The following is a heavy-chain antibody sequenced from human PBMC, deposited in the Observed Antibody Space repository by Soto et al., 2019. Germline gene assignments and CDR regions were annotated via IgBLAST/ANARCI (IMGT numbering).Heavy chain of an antibody. Sequence: NPSETLSLTCTVSGGSVSSGSYYWSWIRQPPGKGLEWIGYIYYSGSTNYNPSLKSRVTISVDTSKNQFSLKLSSVTAADTAVYYCAGGAKYCTNGVCYTPNNWFDPWGQGTLVTVSS. CDR1: GGSVSSGSYY. CDR3: AGGAKYCTNGVCYTPNNWFDP. CDR2: IYYSGST. D-gene: IGHD2-8*01. V-gene: IGHV4-61*01. J-gene: IGHJ5*02.